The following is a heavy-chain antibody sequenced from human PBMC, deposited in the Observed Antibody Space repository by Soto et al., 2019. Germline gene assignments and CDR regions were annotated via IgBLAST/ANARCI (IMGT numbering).Heavy chain of an antibody. CDR2: ISAYNGNT. CDR1: GYTFTSYG. J-gene: IGHJ5*02. Sequence: ASVKVSCKASGYTFTSYGISWVRQAPGQGLEWMGWISAYNGNTNYAQKLQGRVTMTTDTSTSTAYMELRSLRSDDTAVYYCAFSTSLDYDFWSGYLGWFDPWGQGTLVTVSS. D-gene: IGHD3-3*01. CDR3: AFSTSLDYDFWSGYLGWFDP. V-gene: IGHV1-18*01.